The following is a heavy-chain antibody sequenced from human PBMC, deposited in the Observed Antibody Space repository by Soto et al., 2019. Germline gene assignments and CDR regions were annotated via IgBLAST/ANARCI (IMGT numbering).Heavy chain of an antibody. CDR3: AKLGYCSGGSCSGNYYYGMDV. CDR2: ISYDGSNK. D-gene: IGHD2-15*01. J-gene: IGHJ6*02. Sequence: QVQLVESGGGVVQPGRSLRLSCAASGFTFSSYGMHWVRQAPGKGLEWVAVISYDGSNKYYADSVKGRFTISRDNSKNTLYLQMNSLRAEDTAVYYCAKLGYCSGGSCSGNYYYGMDVWGQGTTVTVSS. CDR1: GFTFSSYG. V-gene: IGHV3-30*18.